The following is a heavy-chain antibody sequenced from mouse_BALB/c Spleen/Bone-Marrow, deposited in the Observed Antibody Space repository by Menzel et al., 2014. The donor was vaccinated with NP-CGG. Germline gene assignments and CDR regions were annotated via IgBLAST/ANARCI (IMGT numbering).Heavy chain of an antibody. D-gene: IGHD4-1*01. V-gene: IGHV14-3*02. J-gene: IGHJ4*01. CDR2: IDPANGNT. CDR3: ARWEYYAMDY. Sequence: EVKVVESGAKLVKPGASVKLSCTASGFNIKDTYMHWVKQRPEQGLEWIGRIDPANGNTKYDPKFQGKATITADTSSNTAYLQLSSLTSEDTAVYYCARWEYYAMDYWGQGTSVTVSS. CDR1: GFNIKDTY.